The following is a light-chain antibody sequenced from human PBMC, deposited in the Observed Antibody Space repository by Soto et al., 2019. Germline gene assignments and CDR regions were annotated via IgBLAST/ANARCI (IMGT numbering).Light chain of an antibody. V-gene: IGLV1-51*01. J-gene: IGLJ1*01. Sequence: QSVLTQPPSVSAAPGQKVTISCSGSSSNIGNTYVSWYQQVPGTAPQLLIYDNSKRPSGIPDRFSGSKSGTSASLAITGLQAEDEADYYCQSYDSSLSGYVFGAGTKVTVL. CDR1: SSNIGNTY. CDR3: QSYDSSLSGYV. CDR2: DNS.